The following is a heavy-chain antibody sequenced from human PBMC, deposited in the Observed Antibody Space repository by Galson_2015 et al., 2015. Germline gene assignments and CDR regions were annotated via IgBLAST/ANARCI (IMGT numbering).Heavy chain of an antibody. Sequence: SLRLSCAASGFTFSSYAMSWVRQAPGKGLEWVSAISGSGGSTYYADSVKGRFTISRDNSKNTLYLQMNSLRAEDPAVYYCAKGAQVTTVTTWFDPWGQGTLVTVSS. CDR2: ISGSGGST. CDR1: GFTFSSYA. J-gene: IGHJ5*02. V-gene: IGHV3-23*01. D-gene: IGHD4-11*01. CDR3: AKGAQVTTVTTWFDP.